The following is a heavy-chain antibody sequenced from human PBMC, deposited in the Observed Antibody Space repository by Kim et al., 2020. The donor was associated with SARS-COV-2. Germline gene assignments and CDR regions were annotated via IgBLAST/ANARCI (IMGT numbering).Heavy chain of an antibody. CDR1: GYTFTNHA. CDR2: INTATGST. J-gene: IGHJ4*02. CDR3: ARVVWGGYRYIDS. D-gene: IGHD3-16*02. Sequence: ASVKVSCKASGYTFTNHAINWVRQAPGRGLEWMGCINTATGSTTYAPDFTGRFVFTLDTSVSTAYLQIRSLEAEDTALYYCARVVWGGYRYIDSWGQGTLVTVSS. V-gene: IGHV7-4-1*02.